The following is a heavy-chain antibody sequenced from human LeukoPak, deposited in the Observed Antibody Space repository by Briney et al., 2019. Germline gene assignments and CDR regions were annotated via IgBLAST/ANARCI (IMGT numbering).Heavy chain of an antibody. D-gene: IGHD2-15*01. J-gene: IGHJ4*02. CDR3: AKDPGYCSGGSCYSRY. CDR1: GFTFSSYA. CDR2: ISGSGGST. V-gene: IGHV3-23*01. Sequence: GGSLRLSCAASGFTFSSYAMSWVRQAPGKGLEWVSAISGSGGSTYYADSVKGRFTISRDNPKNTLYLQMNSLRAEDTAVYYCAKDPGYCSGGSCYSRYWGQGTLVTVSS.